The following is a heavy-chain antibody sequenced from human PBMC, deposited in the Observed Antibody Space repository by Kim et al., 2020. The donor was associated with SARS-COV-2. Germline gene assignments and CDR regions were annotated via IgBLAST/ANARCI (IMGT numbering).Heavy chain of an antibody. Sequence: SETLSLTCTVSGGSISSYYWSWIRQPPGKGLEWIGYIYYSGSTNYNPYIKSRVTISVGTSKNQIYLKLRPVTAADTAMDYCPKLEMIAEDGVDWFDPRG. J-gene: IGHJ5*02. D-gene: IGHD6-13*01. V-gene: IGHV4-59*13. CDR1: GGSISSYY. CDR2: IYYSGST. CDR3: PKLEMIAEDGVDWFDP.